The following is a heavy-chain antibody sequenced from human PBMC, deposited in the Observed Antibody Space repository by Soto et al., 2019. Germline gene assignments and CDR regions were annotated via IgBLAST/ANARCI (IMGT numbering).Heavy chain of an antibody. J-gene: IGHJ3*02. CDR1: GFTFDDYA. CDR2: ISWNSGSI. Sequence: EVQLVESGGGLVQPGRSLRLSCAASGFTFDDYAMHWVRQAPGKGLEWVSGISWNSGSIGYADSVKGRFTISRDNAKNSLYLQMNSLRAEDTALYYCAKVDTEGYCTNGVCPRGGAFDIWGQGTMVTVSS. CDR3: AKVDTEGYCTNGVCPRGGAFDI. D-gene: IGHD2-8*01. V-gene: IGHV3-9*01.